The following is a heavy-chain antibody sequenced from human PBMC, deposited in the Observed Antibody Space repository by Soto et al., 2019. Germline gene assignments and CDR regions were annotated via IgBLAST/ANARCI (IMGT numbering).Heavy chain of an antibody. Sequence: SETLSLTCTVSGGSVSSGTYFCSWIRQSPGKRLEWIAYIYYSGSTNYNPSLKSRATISVDKSKSQVSLPLTSVTAADAAVYYCERSPNYYYHGFDVWAQGNTVT. CDR3: ERSPNYYYHGFDV. D-gene: IGHD3-10*01. V-gene: IGHV4-61*01. CDR1: GGSVSSGTYF. J-gene: IGHJ6*02. CDR2: IYYSGST.